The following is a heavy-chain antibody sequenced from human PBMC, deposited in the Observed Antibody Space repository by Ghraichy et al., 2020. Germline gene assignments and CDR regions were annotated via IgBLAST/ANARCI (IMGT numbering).Heavy chain of an antibody. CDR2: IRSKVNKYAT. Sequence: GGSLRLSCAASGFSFSGSAMNWVRQAPGKGLEWVGRIRSKVNKYATTYAASVRGRFIISRNDSDNTASLQMNSLKAEDTAVYYCARLPSGRAAAVDSWGQGTLVTVAS. D-gene: IGHD6-13*01. CDR1: GFSFSGSA. CDR3: ARLPSGRAAAVDS. V-gene: IGHV3-73*01. J-gene: IGHJ4*02.